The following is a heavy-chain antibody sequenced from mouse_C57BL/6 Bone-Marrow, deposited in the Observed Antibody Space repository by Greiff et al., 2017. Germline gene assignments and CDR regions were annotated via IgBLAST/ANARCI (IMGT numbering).Heavy chain of an antibody. Sequence: QVHVKQPGAELVMPGASVKLSCKASGYTFTSYWMHWVKQRPGQGLEWIGEIDPSDSYTNYNQKFKGKSTLTVDKSSSTAYMQHSSLTSEDSAVYYCARRINPYYFYYWGQGTTLTVSS. CDR2: IDPSDSYT. D-gene: IGHD2-4*01. J-gene: IGHJ2*01. CDR1: GYTFTSYW. CDR3: ARRINPYYFYY. V-gene: IGHV1-69*01.